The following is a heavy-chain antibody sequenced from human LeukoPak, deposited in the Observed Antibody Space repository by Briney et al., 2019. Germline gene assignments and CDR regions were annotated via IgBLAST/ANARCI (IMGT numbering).Heavy chain of an antibody. Sequence: SETLSLTCTVSGGSISSYYWSWIRQPPGKGLEWTGYIYYSGSTNYNPSLKSRVTISVDTSKNQFSLKLSSVTAADTAVYYCARASHIAAAGLYYFDYWGQGTLVTVSS. V-gene: IGHV4-59*01. CDR1: GGSISSYY. CDR3: ARASHIAAAGLYYFDY. D-gene: IGHD6-13*01. J-gene: IGHJ4*02. CDR2: IYYSGST.